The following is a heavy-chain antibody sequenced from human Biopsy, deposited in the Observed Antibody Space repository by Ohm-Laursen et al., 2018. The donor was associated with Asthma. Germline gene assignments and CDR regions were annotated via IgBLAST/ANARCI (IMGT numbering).Heavy chain of an antibody. Sequence: ASVKVSCKASGYTFSSYQMHWVRQAPGQGLEWLGMIKHISEYAQKFQGRVTMTRDTSTSTVYMELSSLRSEDTAVYYCARSMIVADGSDAFDIWGQGAMVTVSS. J-gene: IGHJ3*02. CDR3: ARSMIVADGSDAFDI. V-gene: IGHV1-46*01. CDR1: GYTFSSYQ. CDR2: IKHISE. D-gene: IGHD3-22*01.